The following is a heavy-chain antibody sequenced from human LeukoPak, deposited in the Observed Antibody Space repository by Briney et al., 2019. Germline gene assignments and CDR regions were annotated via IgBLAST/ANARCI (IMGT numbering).Heavy chain of an antibody. CDR3: AKGGKWDVTPFDY. CDR1: GFTLSTYT. J-gene: IGHJ4*02. D-gene: IGHD1-26*01. Sequence: GGSLRLSCAASGFTLSTYTMNWVRQAPGKGLEWVSSMSSSSSYIYYADSVKGRFTISRDNAKNSLYLQMNSLRAEDTAVYYCAKGGKWDVTPFDYWGQGTLVTVSS. CDR2: MSSSSSYI. V-gene: IGHV3-21*04.